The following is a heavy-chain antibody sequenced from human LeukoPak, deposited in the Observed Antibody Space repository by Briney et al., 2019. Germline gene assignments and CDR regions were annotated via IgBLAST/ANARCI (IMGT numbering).Heavy chain of an antibody. D-gene: IGHD5-18*01. CDR3: ARGGYSYGDGY. V-gene: IGHV4-61*02. Sequence: SQTLSLTCTVSGGSISSGSYYWSWIRQPAGKGLEWIGRIYTSGSTNYNPSLKSRVTISVDTSKNQFSLKLSSVTAADTAVYYCARGGYSYGDGYWGQGTLVTVSS. CDR1: GGSISSGSYY. J-gene: IGHJ4*02. CDR2: IYTSGST.